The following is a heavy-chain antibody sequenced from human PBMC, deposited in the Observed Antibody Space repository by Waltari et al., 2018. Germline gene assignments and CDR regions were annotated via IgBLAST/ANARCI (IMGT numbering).Heavy chain of an antibody. CDR3: ARVGATKTDY. D-gene: IGHD1-26*01. CDR1: GYIFTDNY. Sequence: QVQLVQSWAEVKKPGDSVKVSCKAFGYIFTDNYMHWVRQAHGQGLEWMGRLNPKSGGTNYAQKFQGRVTMTRDTSISTAYMELSRLRSDDTAVYYCARVGATKTDYWGQGTLVTVSS. V-gene: IGHV1-2*06. J-gene: IGHJ4*02. CDR2: LNPKSGGT.